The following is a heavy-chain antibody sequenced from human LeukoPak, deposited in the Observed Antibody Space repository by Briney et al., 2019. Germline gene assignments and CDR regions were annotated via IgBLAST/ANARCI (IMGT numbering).Heavy chain of an antibody. Sequence: SETLSLTCAVYGGSFSGYYWSWIRQPPGKGLEWIGEINHSGSTNYNPSLKSRVTISVDTSKNQFSLKLSSVTAADTAVYYCARGFGTMVRGRGPWGQGTLVTVSS. CDR2: INHSGST. D-gene: IGHD3-10*01. J-gene: IGHJ5*02. V-gene: IGHV4-34*01. CDR1: GGSFSGYY. CDR3: ARGFGTMVRGRGP.